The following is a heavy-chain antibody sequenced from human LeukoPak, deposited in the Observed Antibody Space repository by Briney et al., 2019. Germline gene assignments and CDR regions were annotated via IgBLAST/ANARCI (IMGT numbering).Heavy chain of an antibody. V-gene: IGHV4-30-4*01. CDR1: GGSISSGDYY. D-gene: IGHD5-12*01. CDR3: ARDSGYSGYDGDGY. CDR2: IYYSGST. Sequence: SQTLSLTCTVSGGSISSGDYYWSWIRQPPGKGLARIGYIYYSGSTYYNPSLKSRVTGTVDTAKNQFSLKLRSVTAADTAVYYCARDSGYSGYDGDGYWGQGTLITVSS. J-gene: IGHJ4*02.